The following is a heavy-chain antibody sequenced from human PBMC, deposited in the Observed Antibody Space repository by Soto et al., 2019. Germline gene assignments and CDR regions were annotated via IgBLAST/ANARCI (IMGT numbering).Heavy chain of an antibody. D-gene: IGHD3-10*01. Sequence: ASVKVSCKASGYIFVKNVIAWVRQAPGQGLEWMGWISPYTGNTHSATKVQGRVTMTTDTSTSTAYMELGSLRSDDTAVYYCARDGSWSYRDYYYYRDGKDVWGQGTTVSGS. V-gene: IGHV1-18*01. CDR3: ARDGSWSYRDYYYYRDGKDV. CDR1: GYIFVKNV. CDR2: ISPYTGNT. J-gene: IGHJ6*02.